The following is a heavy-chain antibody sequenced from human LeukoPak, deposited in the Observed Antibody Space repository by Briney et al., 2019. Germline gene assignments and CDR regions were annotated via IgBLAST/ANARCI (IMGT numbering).Heavy chain of an antibody. CDR1: GFTFSSYW. J-gene: IGHJ3*02. Sequence: PGGSLRLSCAASGFTFSSYWMHWVRQAPGKGLVWVSRINSDGSSTSYADSVKGRFTISRDNAKNTLYLQMNSLRAEDTALYYCARDRDSRGWYGGSYSFDIWGQGTMVTVSS. CDR2: INSDGSST. V-gene: IGHV3-74*01. CDR3: ARDRDSRGWYGGSYSFDI. D-gene: IGHD6-19*01.